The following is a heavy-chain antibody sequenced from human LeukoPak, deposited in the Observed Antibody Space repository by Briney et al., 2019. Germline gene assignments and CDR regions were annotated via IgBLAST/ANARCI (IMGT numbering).Heavy chain of an antibody. V-gene: IGHV4-59*08. J-gene: IGHJ4*02. CDR1: SGTINSYY. CDR2: IYYSGSN. Sequence: PSETLSLTCTGSSGTINSYYWSWIPHPPGKELEGCGYIYYSGSNNYNPSLKSRVTISVDTSKNQFSLKLSSVTAADAAVYYCARLPLRSHFDYWGQGTLVTVSS. CDR3: ARLPLRSHFDY.